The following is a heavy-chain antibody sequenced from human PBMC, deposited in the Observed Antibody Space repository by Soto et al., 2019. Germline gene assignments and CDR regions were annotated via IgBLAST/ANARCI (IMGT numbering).Heavy chain of an antibody. V-gene: IGHV4-59*08. CDR1: GGSISSYY. CDR2: IYYSGST. J-gene: IGHJ4*02. Sequence: SETLSLICTVPGGSISSYYWSWIRQPPGKGLEWIGYIYYSGSTNYNPSLKSRLTISVDTSKNPFSLKLSSVTAADTAVYYCARSDHYYYDSSGYWDYWGQGTLVTVSS. CDR3: ARSDHYYYDSSGYWDY. D-gene: IGHD3-22*01.